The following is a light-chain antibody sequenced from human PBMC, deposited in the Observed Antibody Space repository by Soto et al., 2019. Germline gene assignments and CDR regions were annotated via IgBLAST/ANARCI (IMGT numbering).Light chain of an antibody. V-gene: IGKV3-15*01. CDR1: QSISSN. Sequence: IVMTQSPATLSVSPGERATLSCRATQSISSNVAWYQQKPGQDTRIIIYDASTRATGITARFSGSGSGTEFTLTISSMQSADFAVYYCKQSNNWPRTFGLGNKVDLK. J-gene: IGKJ1*01. CDR2: DAS. CDR3: KQSNNWPRT.